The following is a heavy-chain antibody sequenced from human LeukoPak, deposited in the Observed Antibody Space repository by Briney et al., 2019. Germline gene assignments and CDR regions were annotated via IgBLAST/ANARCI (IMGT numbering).Heavy chain of an antibody. CDR2: IYTSGST. CDR3: ARAYQDYGDYYFDY. D-gene: IGHD4-17*01. J-gene: IGHJ4*02. Sequence: SETLSLTCTVSGGSISSYYWSWIRQPPGKGLEWIGYIYTSGSTNYNPSLKSRVTISVDTSKNQFSLKLSSVTAADTAVYHCARAYQDYGDYYFDYWGQGTLVTVSS. V-gene: IGHV4-4*09. CDR1: GGSISSYY.